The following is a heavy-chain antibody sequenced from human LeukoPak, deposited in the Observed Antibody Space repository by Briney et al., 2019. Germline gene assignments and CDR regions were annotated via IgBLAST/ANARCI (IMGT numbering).Heavy chain of an antibody. CDR2: ISYSGST. D-gene: IGHD1-1*01. CDR1: GGSISSGGSY. V-gene: IGHV4-31*03. J-gene: IGHJ4*02. Sequence: PSETLSLTRTVSGGSISSGGSYWSWIRQLPGKGLEWIGYISYSGSTYYNSSLKSRVTMSVDTSKNQFSLKLTSVTAADTAVYYCARVEGSGFDCWGQGTLVTVSS. CDR3: ARVEGSGFDC.